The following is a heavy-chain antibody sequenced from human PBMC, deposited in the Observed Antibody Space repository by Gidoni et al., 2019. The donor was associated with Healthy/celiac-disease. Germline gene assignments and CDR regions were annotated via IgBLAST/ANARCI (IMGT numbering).Heavy chain of an antibody. V-gene: IGHV1-2*02. CDR2: INPNSGGT. J-gene: IGHJ6*02. CDR1: GCTFTGYC. CDR3: ARSGPPPYYYYGMDV. Sequence: QVQLVQSGAEVKKPGASVKVSCKASGCTFTGYCMHWVRQAPGQGLAWMGWINPNSGGTNYAQKFQGRVTMTRDTSISTAYMELSRLRSDDTAVYYCARSGPPPYYYYGMDVWGQGTTVTVSS.